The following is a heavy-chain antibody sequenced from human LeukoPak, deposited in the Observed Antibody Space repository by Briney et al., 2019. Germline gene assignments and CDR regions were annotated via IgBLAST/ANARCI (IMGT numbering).Heavy chain of an antibody. CDR3: ASEAKGDYVWGSYRHSIDY. CDR1: GYTFTGYY. Sequence: ASVKVSCKASGYTFTGYYMHWVRQAPGQGLEWMGWINPNSGGTNYAQKFQGRVTMTRDTSISTAYMELSRLRSDDTAVYYCASEAKGDYVWGSYRHSIDYWGQGTLVTVSS. J-gene: IGHJ4*02. CDR2: INPNSGGT. V-gene: IGHV1-2*02. D-gene: IGHD3-16*02.